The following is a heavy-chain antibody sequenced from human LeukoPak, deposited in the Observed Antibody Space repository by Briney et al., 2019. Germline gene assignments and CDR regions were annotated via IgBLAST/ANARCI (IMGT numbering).Heavy chain of an antibody. Sequence: GASVKVSCKVSGYTLTELSMHWVRQAPGKGLEWMGGFDPEDGETIYAQKFQGRVTMTEDTPTDTAYMELSSLRSEDTAVYYCATHLPSSSWSHYYYYGMDVWGQGTTVTVSS. D-gene: IGHD6-13*01. J-gene: IGHJ6*02. CDR2: FDPEDGET. CDR1: GYTLTELS. CDR3: ATHLPSSSWSHYYYYGMDV. V-gene: IGHV1-24*01.